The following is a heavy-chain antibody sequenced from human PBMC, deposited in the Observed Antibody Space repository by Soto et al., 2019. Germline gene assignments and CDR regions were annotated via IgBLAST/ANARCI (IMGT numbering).Heavy chain of an antibody. Sequence: WTWIRQTPGKGLEWIGEINHSGSTNYNPSLKSRVSISADTSKKQFALNLTSVTAADTAVYYCARGECSNNYCFKRWALDIWGKGTVVTVSS. D-gene: IGHD2-2*01. J-gene: IGHJ3*02. CDR3: ARGECSNNYCFKRWALDI. CDR2: INHSGST. V-gene: IGHV4-34*01.